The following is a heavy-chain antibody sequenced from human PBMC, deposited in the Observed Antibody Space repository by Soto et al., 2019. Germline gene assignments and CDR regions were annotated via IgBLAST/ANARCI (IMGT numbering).Heavy chain of an antibody. V-gene: IGHV3-23*01. CDR2: VSGSGGTT. CDR3: AKYVAADGYSYYYGMDV. Sequence: PGGSLRLSCAASGFTFSSYAMSWVRQAPGKGLEWVSAVSGSGGTTYYADSVKGRFTVSRDNPKTTVYLQMNSLRAEDTAVYYCAKYVAADGYSYYYGMDVWGRGTTVTVSS. CDR1: GFTFSSYA. D-gene: IGHD3-16*01. J-gene: IGHJ6*02.